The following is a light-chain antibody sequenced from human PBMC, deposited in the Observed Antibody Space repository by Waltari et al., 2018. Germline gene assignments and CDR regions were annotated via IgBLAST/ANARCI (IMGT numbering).Light chain of an antibody. CDR2: EVN. CDR3: CSYAGSGIYV. Sequence: QSALTQPASVSGSPGQSITIPCTGTSSDVGSYNLVSWFQQYPDKAPKLRIFEVNKRPSGVYNRFSVSKSGNTASLTVSGRQAEDEADYYCCSYAGSGIYVFGSGAKVTVL. V-gene: IGLV2-23*02. J-gene: IGLJ1*01. CDR1: SSDVGSYNL.